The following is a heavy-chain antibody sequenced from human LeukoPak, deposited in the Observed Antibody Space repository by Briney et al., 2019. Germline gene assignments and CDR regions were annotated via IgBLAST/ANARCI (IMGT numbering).Heavy chain of an antibody. CDR3: ARGRAIDI. V-gene: IGHV3-48*01. CDR2: ISSRGTTM. J-gene: IGHJ3*02. CDR1: GFTFSSYD. Sequence: GGSLRLSCAASGFTFSSYDMNWVRQAPGKGPEWVSYISSRGTTMYYADSVKGRFTISRDNAKKSLDLQMNSLRAEDTAVYYCARGRAIDIWGRGTMVTVSS.